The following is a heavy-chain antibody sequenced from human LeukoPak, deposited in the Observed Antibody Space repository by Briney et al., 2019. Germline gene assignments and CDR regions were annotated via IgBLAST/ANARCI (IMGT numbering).Heavy chain of an antibody. V-gene: IGHV3-30*04. CDR3: ARGRNPHYSSSWYY. D-gene: IGHD6-13*01. CDR2: ISYDGSNK. CDR1: GFTFSSYA. J-gene: IGHJ4*02. Sequence: PGGSLRLSCADSGFTFSSYAMHWVRQAPGKGLEWVAVISYDGSNKYYADSVKGRFTISRDNSKNTLYLQMNSLRAEDTAVYYCARGRNPHYSSSWYYWGQGTLVTVSS.